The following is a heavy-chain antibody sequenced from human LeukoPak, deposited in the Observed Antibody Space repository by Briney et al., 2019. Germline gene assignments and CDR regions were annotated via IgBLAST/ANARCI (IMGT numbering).Heavy chain of an antibody. CDR2: ISGSGAVT. Sequence: GRSLRLSCVGSGFTFSNHAMSWVRQAPGKGLEWVSGISGSGAVTYYADSVKGRFSISRDNSKNTVFLQMNSLRVEDTALYYCAKGVPGSGWYSGFDAFDIWGQGTMVTVSS. CDR1: GFTFSNHA. D-gene: IGHD6-19*01. CDR3: AKGVPGSGWYSGFDAFDI. J-gene: IGHJ3*02. V-gene: IGHV3-23*01.